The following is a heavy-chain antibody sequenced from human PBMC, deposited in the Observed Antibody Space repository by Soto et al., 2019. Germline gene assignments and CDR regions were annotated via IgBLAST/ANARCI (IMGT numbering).Heavy chain of an antibody. CDR1: GFIFRNYW. V-gene: IGHV3-7*01. CDR3: TRDWDY. CDR2: IRQDGSET. J-gene: IGHJ4*02. Sequence: QLVESGGGLVQPGGSLRLSCTVSGFIFRNYWMAWARQAPGKGLQWVAVIRQDGSETHYVDSVRGRFTISRDNAKNSLYLDMNSLRADDTAIYYCTRDWDYWGQGILVSVSS.